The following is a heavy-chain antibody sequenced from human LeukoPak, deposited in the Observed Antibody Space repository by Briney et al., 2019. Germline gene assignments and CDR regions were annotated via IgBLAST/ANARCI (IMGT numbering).Heavy chain of an antibody. V-gene: IGHV3-53*01. Sequence: PGGSLRLSCAASGFTVSSNYMSWVRQAPGKGLEWVSVIYSGGSTYYGDSVKGRFTISRDTSTNTLYLQMNTLRAEDTAVYYCAKAGGPTSTWRFDYWGQGALVTVSS. CDR3: AKAGGPTSTWRFDY. CDR1: GFTVSSNY. CDR2: IYSGGST. D-gene: IGHD6-13*01. J-gene: IGHJ4*02.